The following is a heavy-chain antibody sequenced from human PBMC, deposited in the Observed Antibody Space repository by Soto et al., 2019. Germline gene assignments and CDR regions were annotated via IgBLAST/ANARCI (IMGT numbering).Heavy chain of an antibody. CDR2: ISGSGGRT. D-gene: IGHD3-16*01. V-gene: IGHV3-23*01. CDR3: AKLTRLIITFGSGSDY. CDR1: GFTFSSYS. Sequence: GGSLRLSCAASGFTFSSYSMTWVRQAPGKGLEWVSAISGSGGRTYYADSVKGRFTIARDNSKNTLYLQMNSLRAEDTAVYYCAKLTRLIITFGSGSDYWGQGTLVTVSS. J-gene: IGHJ4*02.